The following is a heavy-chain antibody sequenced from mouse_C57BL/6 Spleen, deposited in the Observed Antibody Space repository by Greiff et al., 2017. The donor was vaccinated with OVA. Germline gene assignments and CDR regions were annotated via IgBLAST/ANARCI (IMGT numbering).Heavy chain of an antibody. CDR2: IWTGGGT. CDR3: ARFITTVVAPYYAMDY. V-gene: IGHV2-9-1*01. CDR1: GFSFTSYA. D-gene: IGHD1-1*01. J-gene: IGHJ4*01. Sequence: QVQLKESGPGLVAPSQSLSITCTVSGFSFTSYAISWVRQPPGKGLEWLGVIWTGGGTNYNSALKSRLSISKVNSKSQVFLKMNSLQTDDTARYYCARFITTVVAPYYAMDYWGQGTSVTVSS.